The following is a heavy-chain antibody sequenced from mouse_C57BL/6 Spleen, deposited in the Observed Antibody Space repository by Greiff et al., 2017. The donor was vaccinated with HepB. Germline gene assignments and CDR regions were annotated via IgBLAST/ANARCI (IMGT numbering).Heavy chain of an antibody. V-gene: IGHV1-50*01. D-gene: IGHD2-4*01. CDR2: IDPSDSYT. J-gene: IGHJ2*01. Sequence: VQLQQPGAELVKPGASVKLSCKASGYTFTSYWMQWVKQRPGQGLEWIGEIDPSDSYTNYNQKFKGKATLTVDTSSSTAYMQLSSLTSEDSAVYYCASDYDGPYWGQGTTLTVSS. CDR3: ASDYDGPY. CDR1: GYTFTSYW.